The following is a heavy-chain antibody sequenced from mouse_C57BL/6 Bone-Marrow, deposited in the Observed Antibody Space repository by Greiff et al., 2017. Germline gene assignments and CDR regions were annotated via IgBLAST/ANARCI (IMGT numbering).Heavy chain of an antibody. Sequence: QVQLKESGAELVRPGTSVKMSCKASGYTFTNYGIGWAKQRPGHGLEWIGDIYPGGGYTNYNERFKGKATLTADKSSSTAYMQFSSLTSEDSAIYYCARSPWFAYWGQGTLVTVSA. J-gene: IGHJ3*01. V-gene: IGHV1-63*01. CDR1: GYTFTNYG. CDR3: ARSPWFAY. CDR2: IYPGGGYT.